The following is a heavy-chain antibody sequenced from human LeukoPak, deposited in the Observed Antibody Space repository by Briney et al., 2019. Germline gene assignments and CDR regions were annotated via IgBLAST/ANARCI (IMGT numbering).Heavy chain of an antibody. Sequence: GGSLRLSCAASGFTFSSYEMNWVRQAAGKGLEWVSYISSSGSTIYYADSVKGRFTISRDNAKNSLYLQMNSLRAEDTAVYYCARWNDYGETFDYWGQGTLVTVSS. V-gene: IGHV3-48*03. J-gene: IGHJ4*02. CDR3: ARWNDYGETFDY. CDR2: ISSSGSTI. CDR1: GFTFSSYE. D-gene: IGHD4-17*01.